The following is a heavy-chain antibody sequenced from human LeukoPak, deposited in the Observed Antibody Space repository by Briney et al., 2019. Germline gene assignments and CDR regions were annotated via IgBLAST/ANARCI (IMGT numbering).Heavy chain of an antibody. CDR1: GFTFSSYS. Sequence: GGSLRLSCAASGFTFSSYSMNWVRQAPGKGLEWVSSISSSSSYIYYAGSVKGRFTISRDSAKNSLYLQMNSLRAEDTAVYYCEAVAGTGYFDYWGQGTLVTVSS. D-gene: IGHD6-19*01. CDR3: EAVAGTGYFDY. J-gene: IGHJ4*02. CDR2: ISSSSSYI. V-gene: IGHV3-21*01.